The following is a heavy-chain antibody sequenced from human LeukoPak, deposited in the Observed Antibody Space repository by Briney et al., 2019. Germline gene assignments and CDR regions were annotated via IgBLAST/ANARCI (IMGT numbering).Heavy chain of an antibody. CDR3: AKVPKGGYFDY. J-gene: IGHJ4*02. CDR2: ISISGGTT. D-gene: IGHD6-13*01. CDR1: GFTFSSYG. V-gene: IGHV3-23*01. Sequence: GGSLRLSCATFGFTFSSYGMTWVRQAPGKGLEWVSTISISGGTTYYADSVKGRFSISRDNSQNTLYLQMNSLRAEDTAVYYCAKVPKGGYFDYWGQGTLVTVSS.